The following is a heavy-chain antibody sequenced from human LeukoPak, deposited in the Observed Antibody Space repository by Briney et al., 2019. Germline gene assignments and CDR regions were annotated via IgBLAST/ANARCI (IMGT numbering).Heavy chain of an antibody. CDR1: GGSFSREA. V-gene: IGHV1-69*05. CDR3: GRKAGDCGGGSCYSIDY. CDR2: IIPIFGTA. J-gene: IGHJ4*02. Sequence: ASVKVSCKAFGGSFSREAISWVRQAPGQRLEWMGGIIPIFGTANYAQKFQGRVTITTDESTSTAYMEVSSLRSEDTAVYYCGRKAGDCGGGSCYSIDYWGQGTLVTVSS. D-gene: IGHD2-15*01.